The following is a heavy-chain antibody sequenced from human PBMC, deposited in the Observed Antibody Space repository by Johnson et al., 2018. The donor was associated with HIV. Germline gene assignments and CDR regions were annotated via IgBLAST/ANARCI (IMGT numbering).Heavy chain of an antibody. J-gene: IGHJ3*01. CDR2: IKQDGSEK. D-gene: IGHD3-3*01. CDR1: GFTFSSYG. CDR3: ARDTDDFWSGAGAFDL. V-gene: IGHV3-30*02. Sequence: QVQLVESGGGVVQPGGSLRLSCAASGFTFSSYGMHWVRQAPGKGLEWVANIKQDGSEKYYADSVKGRFTISRDNSKNTLYLQMNSLRPEDTAVYYCARDTDDFWSGAGAFDLWGQGTMVTVSS.